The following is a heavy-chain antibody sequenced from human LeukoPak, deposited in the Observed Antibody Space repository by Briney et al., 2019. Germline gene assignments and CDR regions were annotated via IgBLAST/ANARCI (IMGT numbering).Heavy chain of an antibody. CDR1: GGSITTNYY. CDR3: AREGPARNFDY. CDR2: ISSTGST. V-gene: IGHV4-30-4*01. Sequence: SETLSLTCTVSGGSITTNYYWSWIRQPPGKGLEWIGYISSTGSTYYNPSLKSRLTISLDTSQNQFSLKLSSVTAADTAVYYCAREGPARNFDYWGQGILVTVSS. D-gene: IGHD6-6*01. J-gene: IGHJ4*02.